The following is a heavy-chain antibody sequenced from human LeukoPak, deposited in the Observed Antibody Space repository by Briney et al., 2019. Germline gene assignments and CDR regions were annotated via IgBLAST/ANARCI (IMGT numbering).Heavy chain of an antibody. CDR2: INHSGST. Sequence: SETLSLTCAVYGGSFSGYYWSWIRQPPGKGLEWIGEINHSGSTNYNPSLKSRVTMSVDTSKNQFSLKLSSVTAADTAVYYCARDGYNSAPNVFDIWGQGTMVTVSS. V-gene: IGHV4-34*01. CDR1: GGSFSGYY. D-gene: IGHD5-24*01. CDR3: ARDGYNSAPNVFDI. J-gene: IGHJ3*02.